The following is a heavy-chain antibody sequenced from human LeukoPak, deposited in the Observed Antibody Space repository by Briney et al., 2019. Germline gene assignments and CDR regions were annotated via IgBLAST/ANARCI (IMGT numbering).Heavy chain of an antibody. D-gene: IGHD6-13*01. V-gene: IGHV3-7*03. CDR2: IKQDGSNK. Sequence: GGSLRLSCAVSGFTFSDYWMSWVRQAPGKGLEWVGNIKQDGSNKYYADSVKGRFTISRDNSKNTLYLQMNSLRAEDTAVYYCAKEAAAGTFDYWGQGTLVTVSS. CDR3: AKEAAAGTFDY. J-gene: IGHJ4*02. CDR1: GFTFSDYW.